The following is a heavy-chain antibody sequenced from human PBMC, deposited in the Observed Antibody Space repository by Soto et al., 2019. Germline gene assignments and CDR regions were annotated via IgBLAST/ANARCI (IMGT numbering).Heavy chain of an antibody. CDR1: GFPFRNYA. V-gene: IGHV3-23*01. CDR3: AKDRGWTYYFDY. J-gene: IGHJ4*02. D-gene: IGHD6-19*01. Sequence: STRLSSATSGFPFRNYAMTWVRQTPGKGLEWVSAIDGSGDSTYYADSVKGRFTISRDNSGNTLYLQMDSLRAEDTAVYFCAKDRGWTYYFDYWGQGALVTVSS. CDR2: IDGSGDST.